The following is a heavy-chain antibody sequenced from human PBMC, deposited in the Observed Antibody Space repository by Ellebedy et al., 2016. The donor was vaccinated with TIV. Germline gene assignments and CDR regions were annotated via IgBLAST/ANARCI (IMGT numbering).Heavy chain of an antibody. Sequence: GGSLRLSXAASGFTFTIYAMSWVRQGPGKGLEWLSSISGSGGTTYYADSVKGRFTISRDNSKNTLYLQMNSLRAEDTAVYYCAKDGDVWSGYLSFSYMDVWGKGTTVTVSS. D-gene: IGHD3-3*01. V-gene: IGHV3-23*01. CDR2: ISGSGGTT. CDR3: AKDGDVWSGYLSFSYMDV. J-gene: IGHJ6*03. CDR1: GFTFTIYA.